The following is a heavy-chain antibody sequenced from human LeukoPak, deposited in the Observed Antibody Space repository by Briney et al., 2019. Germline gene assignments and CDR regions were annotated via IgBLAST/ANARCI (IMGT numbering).Heavy chain of an antibody. CDR2: ISYDGSNK. CDR1: GFTFSSYV. V-gene: IGHV3-30*04. Sequence: PGGSLRLSCAASGFTFSSYVMNWVRQAPGKGLEWVAAISYDGSNKYYADSVKGRFTISRDNSKNMLYVQMNSLRAEDTPEYYCPRSMTTVHNLWAPLPVGAFDIWGQGTMATVS. CDR3: PRSMTTVHNLWAPLPVGAFDI. D-gene: IGHD4-17*01. J-gene: IGHJ3*02.